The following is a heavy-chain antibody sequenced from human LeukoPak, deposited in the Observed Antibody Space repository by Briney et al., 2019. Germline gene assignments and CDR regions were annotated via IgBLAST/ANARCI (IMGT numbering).Heavy chain of an antibody. Sequence: GGSLRLSCAASGFSFISYGMHWVRQAPGKGLEWVGVISDDGRSKDYADSVKGRFTISRVNSKDTLYLQMNSLRAEDTAVYYCAKRPSDYGDYVSYFDYWGRGTLVTVSS. CDR2: ISDDGRSK. J-gene: IGHJ4*02. CDR3: AKRPSDYGDYVSYFDY. CDR1: GFSFISYG. D-gene: IGHD4-17*01. V-gene: IGHV3-30*18.